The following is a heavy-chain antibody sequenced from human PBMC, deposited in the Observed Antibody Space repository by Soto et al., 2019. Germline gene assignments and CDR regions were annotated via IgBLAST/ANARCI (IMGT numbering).Heavy chain of an antibody. V-gene: IGHV4-61*08. CDR1: DDSFRGAEYY. J-gene: IGHJ4*02. Sequence: SETLSLICTVSDDSFRGAEYYWSWIRQPLGKGPEWIGYTYYNGDTKYNPALRSRVTMPEDTSKNQFSLRLSSVTAADTAVYFCARGPAYIDGWRTFDLWGRGILVTVSS. CDR2: TYYNGDT. CDR3: ARGPAYIDGWRTFDL. D-gene: IGHD6-19*01.